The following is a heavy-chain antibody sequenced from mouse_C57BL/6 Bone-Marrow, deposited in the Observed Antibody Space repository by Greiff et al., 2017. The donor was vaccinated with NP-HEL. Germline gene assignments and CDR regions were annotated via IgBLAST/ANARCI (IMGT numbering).Heavy chain of an antibody. V-gene: IGHV1-53*01. D-gene: IGHD2-1*01. CDR3: AREGIYLAMDY. CDR1: GYTFTSYW. Sequence: VQLQQPGTELVKPGASGYTFTSYWMHWVKQRPGQGLEWIGNINPSNGGTNYNEKFKSKATLTVDKSSSTAYMQLSSLTSEDSAVYYCAREGIYLAMDYWGQGTSVTVSS. J-gene: IGHJ4*01. CDR2: INPSNGGT.